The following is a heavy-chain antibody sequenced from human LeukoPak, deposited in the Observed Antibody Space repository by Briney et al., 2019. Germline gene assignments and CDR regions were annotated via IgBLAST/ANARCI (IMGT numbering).Heavy chain of an antibody. J-gene: IGHJ6*03. CDR1: GFTFSSYG. D-gene: IGHD3-22*01. V-gene: IGHV3-30*02. CDR3: AKGSKLLVITRDHHMDV. CDR2: IRHDGSNK. Sequence: GGSLRLSCAASGFTFSSYGMHWVRQAPGKGLQWVAFIRHDGSNKKYADSVKGRFTISRDNSKNTLYLQMNSLKAEDTAVYYCAKGSKLLVITRDHHMDVWGKGTTVTISS.